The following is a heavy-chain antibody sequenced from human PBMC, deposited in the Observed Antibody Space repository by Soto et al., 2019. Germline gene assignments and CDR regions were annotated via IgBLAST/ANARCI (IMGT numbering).Heavy chain of an antibody. D-gene: IGHD7-27*01. CDR3: TKVPNCNYYYYGVDV. CDR2: VYSSGAT. J-gene: IGHJ6*02. Sequence: QVQLQESGPGLVKPSETLSLTCTVSGDSVSNYYWSWIRQPAGRGLEWIGRVYSSGATNYNPSLNGRVTMSEDTSRNQFSLRLSSVTAADTAIYYCTKVPNCNYYYYGVDVWGQGTAVTVSS. V-gene: IGHV4-4*07. CDR1: GDSVSNYY.